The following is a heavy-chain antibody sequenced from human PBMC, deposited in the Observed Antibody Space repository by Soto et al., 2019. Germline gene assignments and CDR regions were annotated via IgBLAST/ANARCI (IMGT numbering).Heavy chain of an antibody. CDR1: GFAFSAYA. CDR2: ISDSDGGT. Sequence: GGSLRLSCAASGFAFSAYAMTWVRQAPGKGLEWVSDISDSDGGTHYADSVKGRSTISRDNAKNTLYLQMDRLRVEDAAVYYCAKGRTFFDFWGQGTLVTVSS. V-gene: IGHV3-23*01. CDR3: AKGRTFFDF. J-gene: IGHJ4*02.